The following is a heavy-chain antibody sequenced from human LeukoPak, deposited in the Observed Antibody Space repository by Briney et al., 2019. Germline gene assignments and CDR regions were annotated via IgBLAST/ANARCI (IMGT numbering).Heavy chain of an antibody. CDR2: IYYSGST. D-gene: IGHD3-10*01. V-gene: IGHV4-30-4*01. CDR3: AREAFFGDLDY. J-gene: IGHJ4*01. CDR1: GGSISSGDYY. Sequence: SETLSLTCTVSGGSISSGDYYWSWIRQPPGKGLEWIGYIYYSGSTYYNPSLKSRVTISVDTSKNQFSLKLSSVTAADTAVYYCAREAFFGDLDYWGQEPWSPSPQ.